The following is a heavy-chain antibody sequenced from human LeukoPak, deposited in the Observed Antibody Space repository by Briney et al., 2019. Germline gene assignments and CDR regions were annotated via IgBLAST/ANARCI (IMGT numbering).Heavy chain of an antibody. V-gene: IGHV3-30-3*01. J-gene: IGHJ4*02. D-gene: IGHD5-12*01. CDR2: ISYDGSNK. CDR3: AKDGDSGQSPFDY. CDR1: GFTFSSYA. Sequence: GGSLRLSCAASGFTFSSYAMHWVRQAPGKGLEWVAVISYDGSNKYYADSVKGRFTISRDNSKNTLYLQMNSLRAEDTAVYYCAKDGDSGQSPFDYWGQGTLVTVSS.